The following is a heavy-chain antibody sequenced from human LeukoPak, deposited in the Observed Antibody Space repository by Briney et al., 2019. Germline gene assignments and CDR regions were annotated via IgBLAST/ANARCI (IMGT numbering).Heavy chain of an antibody. CDR2: INNDGSIT. Sequence: GGSLRLSCAASEFTISRYWMHWVRQAPGKGLVWVSNINNDGSITTYADSVKGRFTISRDNSKNTLYLQMNSLRAEDTAVYYCARDEGAYYDSSGYSLDYWGQGTLVTVSS. D-gene: IGHD3-22*01. V-gene: IGHV3-74*01. J-gene: IGHJ4*02. CDR3: ARDEGAYYDSSGYSLDY. CDR1: EFTISRYW.